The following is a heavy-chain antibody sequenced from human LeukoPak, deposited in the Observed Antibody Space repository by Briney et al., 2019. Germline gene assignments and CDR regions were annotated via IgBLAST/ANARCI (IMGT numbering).Heavy chain of an antibody. V-gene: IGHV3-9*01. CDR2: ISWNSGSI. Sequence: PGGSLSLSCAASGFTFDDYAMHWVRQAPGKGLEWVSGISWNSGSIGYADSVKGRFTISRDNAKNSLYLQMNSLRAEDTALYYCAKDTGARYSGSSSYFDYWGQGTLVTVSS. D-gene: IGHD1-26*01. CDR1: GFTFDDYA. CDR3: AKDTGARYSGSSSYFDY. J-gene: IGHJ4*02.